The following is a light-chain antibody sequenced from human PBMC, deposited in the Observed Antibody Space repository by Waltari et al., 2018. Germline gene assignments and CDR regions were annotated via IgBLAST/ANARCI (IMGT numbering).Light chain of an antibody. CDR3: QHYVNLPVT. CDR1: QSVSRA. Sequence: EIVLTQSPGTLSLSPGASATLSCRASQSVSRALAWYQQKPGQAPRLLIYAASTRATGVPDRFSGSGYGTYFSLTISRLDPEDFAVYYCQHYVNLPVTFGQGTKVEI. J-gene: IGKJ1*01. CDR2: AAS. V-gene: IGKV3-20*01.